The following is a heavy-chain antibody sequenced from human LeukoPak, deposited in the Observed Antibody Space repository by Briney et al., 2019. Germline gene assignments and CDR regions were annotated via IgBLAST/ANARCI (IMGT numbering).Heavy chain of an antibody. V-gene: IGHV3-21*01. CDR1: GFTFTTHS. CDR2: ISGSSTYI. Sequence: GGSLRLSCAASGFTFTTHSMNWVRQAPGKGLEWVSCISGSSTYIYYADSVKGRFTISRDNAKNSLYLQMSSLRAEDTAVYYCARGYCNGGDCYFADWGQGTLVTVSS. D-gene: IGHD2-8*02. CDR3: ARGYCNGGDCYFAD. J-gene: IGHJ4*02.